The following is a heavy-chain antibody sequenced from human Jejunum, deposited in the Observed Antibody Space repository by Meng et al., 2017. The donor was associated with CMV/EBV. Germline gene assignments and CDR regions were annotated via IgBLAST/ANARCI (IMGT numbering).Heavy chain of an antibody. D-gene: IGHD1-1*01. V-gene: IGHV3-23*01. J-gene: IGHJ4*02. CDR1: GFTVSSYA. CDR2: ISGSGGST. CDR3: VTSERYDY. Sequence: SGAASGFTVSSYAMSWVRQAPGKGLEWVSAISGSGGSTYYADSVKGRFTISRDNAKNSLYLQMNSLRAEDTAVYYCVTSERYDYWGQGTLVTVSS.